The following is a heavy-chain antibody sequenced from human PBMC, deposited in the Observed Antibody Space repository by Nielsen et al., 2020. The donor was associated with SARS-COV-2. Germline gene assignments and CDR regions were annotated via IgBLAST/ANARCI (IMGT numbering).Heavy chain of an antibody. V-gene: IGHV3-21*01. D-gene: IGHD2-15*01. J-gene: IGHJ6*03. CDR2: ISSSSSYI. Sequence: GESLKISCAASGFTFSSYSMNWVRQAPGKGLEWVSSISSSSSYIYYADSVKGRFTISRDNAKNSLYLQMNSLRAEDTAVYYCARDHMAAALSMDVWGKGTTVTVSS. CDR1: GFTFSSYS. CDR3: ARDHMAAALSMDV.